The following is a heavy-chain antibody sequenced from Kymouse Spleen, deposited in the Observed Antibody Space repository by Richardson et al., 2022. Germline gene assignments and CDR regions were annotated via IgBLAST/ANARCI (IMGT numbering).Heavy chain of an antibody. CDR1: GGSFSGYY. D-gene: IGHD1-7*01. J-gene: IGHJ6*02. CDR2: INHSGST. Sequence: QVQLQQWGAGLLKPSETLSLTCAVYGGSFSGYYWSWIRQPPGKGLEWIGEINHSGSTNYNPSLKSRVTISVDTSKNQFSLKLSSVTAADTAVYYCARDGTGTSYYYYGMDVWGQGTTVTVSS. CDR3: ARDGTGTSYYYYGMDV. V-gene: IGHV4-34*01.